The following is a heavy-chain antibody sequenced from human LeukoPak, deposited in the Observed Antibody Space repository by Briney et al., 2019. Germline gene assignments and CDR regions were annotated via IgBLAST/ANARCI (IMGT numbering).Heavy chain of an antibody. CDR2: IYPGDSDT. CDR3: ARRRRYYDSSGYNYYYYMDV. V-gene: IGHV5-51*01. J-gene: IGHJ6*03. CDR1: GYSFTSYW. D-gene: IGHD3-22*01. Sequence: GESLKISCKCSGYSFTSYWIGWVRQMPGKGLEWMGIIYPGDSDTRYSPSFQGQVTISADKSISTAYLQWSSLKASDTAMYYCARRRRYYDSSGYNYYYYMDVWGKGTTVTISS.